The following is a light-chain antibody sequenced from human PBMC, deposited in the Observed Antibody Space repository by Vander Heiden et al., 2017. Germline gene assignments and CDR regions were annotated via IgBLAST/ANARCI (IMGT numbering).Light chain of an antibody. CDR2: ESN. CDR3: QSYDSSNVVV. J-gene: IGLJ2*01. CDR1: SGTIAGNY. V-gene: IGLV6-57*01. Sequence: NFMLPQPHSVSASPGKTVTVSCTRSSGTIAGNYVRWYQQPPGSSPTNLIYESNQRPSGVPDRFSGSIDTSSNSASLTISGLKTEDEADYYCQSYDSSNVVVFGGGTKVTVL.